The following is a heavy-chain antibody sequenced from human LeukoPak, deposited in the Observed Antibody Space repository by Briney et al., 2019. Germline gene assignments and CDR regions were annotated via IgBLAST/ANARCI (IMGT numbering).Heavy chain of an antibody. V-gene: IGHV3-23*01. J-gene: IGHJ4*02. CDR1: GFTFSSYA. CDR2: ISGSGGST. Sequence: GGSLRLSCAPSGFTFSSYAMSWVRQAPGKGLEWVSAISGSGGSTYYADSVKGRFTISRDNSKNTLYLQMNSLRAEDTAVYYCAKDLIRGMRTVLRYFDWLSNFDYWGQGTLVTVSS. D-gene: IGHD3-9*01. CDR3: AKDLIRGMRTVLRYFDWLSNFDY.